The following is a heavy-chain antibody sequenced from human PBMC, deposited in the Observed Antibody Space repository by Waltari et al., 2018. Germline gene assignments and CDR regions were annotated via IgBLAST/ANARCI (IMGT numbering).Heavy chain of an antibody. V-gene: IGHV3-23*04. CDR3: VKQRVRASPIFDY. Sequence: EVQLVESGGGLVQPGGSLKLSCATSGFTFSGSPMTWVRQAPGMGLEWVSDISVGGGTTYYADSVKGRFTISRDNSKNILYLQMNSLRAEDTAFYYCVKQRVRASPIFDYWGLGTLVTVSS. CDR1: GFTFSGSP. J-gene: IGHJ4*02. CDR2: ISVGGGTT. D-gene: IGHD6-25*01.